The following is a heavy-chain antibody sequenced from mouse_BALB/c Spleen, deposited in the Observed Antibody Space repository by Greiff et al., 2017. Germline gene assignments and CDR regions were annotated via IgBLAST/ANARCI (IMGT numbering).Heavy chain of an antibody. D-gene: IGHD1-1*01. CDR2: IHYSGST. V-gene: IGHV3-1*02. J-gene: IGHJ1*01. CDR1: GYSITSGYS. Sequence: EVKLMESGPDLVKPSQSLSLTCTVTGYSITSGYSWHWIRQFPGNKLEWMGYIHYSGSTNYNPSLKSRISITRDTSKNQFFLQLNSVTTEDTATYYCARDDYYGSRAWYFDVWGAGTTVTVSS. CDR3: ARDDYYGSRAWYFDV.